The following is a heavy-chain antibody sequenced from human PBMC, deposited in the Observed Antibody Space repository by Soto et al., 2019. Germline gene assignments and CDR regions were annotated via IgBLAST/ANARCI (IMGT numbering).Heavy chain of an antibody. CDR3: ARGRYDSSGWWDPNGMDV. CDR1: GFTFSIYS. D-gene: IGHD6-19*01. J-gene: IGHJ6*02. CDR2: IMPGSSHI. Sequence: PGGSLRLSCAASGFTFSIYSMNWVRQAPGKGLEWVSYIMPGSSHIFYADSVKGRFTISRDNAKNSLYLQMNSLRAEDTAVYYCARGRYDSSGWWDPNGMDVWGQGTTVTVSS. V-gene: IGHV3-48*01.